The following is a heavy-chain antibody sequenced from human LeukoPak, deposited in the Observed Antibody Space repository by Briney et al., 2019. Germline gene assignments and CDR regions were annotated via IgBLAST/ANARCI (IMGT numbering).Heavy chain of an antibody. CDR2: INPNSGGT. CDR3: ATESTHVYYYDSYTD. D-gene: IGHD3-22*01. CDR1: GYTFTGYY. V-gene: IGHV1-2*02. J-gene: IGHJ4*02. Sequence: ASVKVSCKASGYTFTGYYMHWVRQVPGQGLEWMGWINPNSGGTNYAQKFQGRVTMTRDASISTAYMELSRLRSDDTAVYYCATESTHVYYYDSYTDWGQGTLVTVSS.